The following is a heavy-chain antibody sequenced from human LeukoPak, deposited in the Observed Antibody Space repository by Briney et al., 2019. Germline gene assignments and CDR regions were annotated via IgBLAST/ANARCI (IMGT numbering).Heavy chain of an antibody. J-gene: IGHJ4*02. D-gene: IGHD3-10*01. Sequence: GGSLRLSRAASGFTFSSHGMHWVRQAPGKALEWVAVTSYDGTTKYYTDSVKGRFNNSRDTSKNTLYLQMNSLRVDDTAVYYCAKDATLFGDQYFDYWGQGTLVIVSS. CDR1: GFTFSSHG. V-gene: IGHV3-30*18. CDR2: TSYDGTTK. CDR3: AKDATLFGDQYFDY.